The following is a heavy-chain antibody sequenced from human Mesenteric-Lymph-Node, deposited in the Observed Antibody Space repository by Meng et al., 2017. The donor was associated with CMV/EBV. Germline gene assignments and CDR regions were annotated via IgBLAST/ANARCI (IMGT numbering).Heavy chain of an antibody. CDR2: ISWNSGSI. CDR3: AKSGSSSWYEGPFDY. D-gene: IGHD6-13*01. V-gene: IGHV3-9*03. Sequence: SLKISCAASGFTFDDYAMHWVRQAPGKGLEWVSGISWNSGSIGYADSVKGRFTISRDNAKNSLYLQMNSLRAEDMALYYCAKSGSSSWYEGPFDYWGPGTLVTVSS. J-gene: IGHJ4*02. CDR1: GFTFDDYA.